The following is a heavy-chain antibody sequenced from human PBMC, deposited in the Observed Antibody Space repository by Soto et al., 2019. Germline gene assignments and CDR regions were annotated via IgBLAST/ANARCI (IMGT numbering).Heavy chain of an antibody. CDR1: GYTFTSYA. V-gene: IGHV1-3*01. D-gene: IGHD6-19*01. CDR2: INAGNGNT. CDR3: ARDRGGCCFDY. J-gene: IGHJ4*02. Sequence: GSSVQASCTASGYTFTSYAMHWVRQAPGQRLEWMGWINAGNGNTKYSQKFQGRVTITRDTSASTAYMELSSLRSEDTAVYDCARDRGGCCFDYWGQGTRVTVSS.